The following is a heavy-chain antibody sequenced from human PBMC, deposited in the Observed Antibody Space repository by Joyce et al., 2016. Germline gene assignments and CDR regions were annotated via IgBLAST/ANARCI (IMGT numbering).Heavy chain of an antibody. D-gene: IGHD2-2*01. CDR3: ARVMIDCSSTSCYPIFDP. Sequence: EVQLVESGGGLIQPGGSLRLSCAASGFTVSSDYMNWVRQAPVKGLEWVSVIYSGGNTYYADSVKGRFTISRDNSKNTLYLQMNSLRAEDTAVYYCARVMIDCSSTSCYPIFDPWGQGTLVTVSS. CDR2: IYSGGNT. J-gene: IGHJ5*02. CDR1: GFTVSSDY. V-gene: IGHV3-53*01.